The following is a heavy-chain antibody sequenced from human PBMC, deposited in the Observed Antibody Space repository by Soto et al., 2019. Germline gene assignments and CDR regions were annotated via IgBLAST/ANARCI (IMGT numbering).Heavy chain of an antibody. CDR1: GGTFSSHG. Sequence: QVQLVQSGAEVKKPGSSVKVSCKASGGTFSSHGISWVRRAPGHGLEWMGGVVPIFGTAENAQRYRGRVTITGDESTSTAYMELSSLRSEDTAVYYCARGRYSGYDMPDTYYYYNYGMDVWGQGTTVTVSS. V-gene: IGHV1-69*12. D-gene: IGHD5-12*01. CDR3: ARGRYSGYDMPDTYYYYNYGMDV. J-gene: IGHJ6*02. CDR2: VVPIFGTA.